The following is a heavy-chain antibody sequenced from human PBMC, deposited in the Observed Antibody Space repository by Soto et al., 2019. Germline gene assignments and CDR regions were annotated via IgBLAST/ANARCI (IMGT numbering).Heavy chain of an antibody. J-gene: IGHJ6*02. Sequence: GGSLRLSCAASGFTFSSYGMHWVRQAPGKGLEWVAVISYDGSNKYYADSVKGRFTISRDNSKNTLYLQMNSLRAEDTAVYYCAKDPWNLGYCSSTSCYVRKVYYYYGMDVWGQGTTVTVSS. CDR2: ISYDGSNK. CDR1: GFTFSSYG. CDR3: AKDPWNLGYCSSTSCYVRKVYYYYGMDV. V-gene: IGHV3-30*18. D-gene: IGHD2-2*01.